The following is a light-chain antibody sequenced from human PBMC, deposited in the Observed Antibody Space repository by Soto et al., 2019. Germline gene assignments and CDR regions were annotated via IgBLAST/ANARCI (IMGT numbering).Light chain of an antibody. CDR2: GAS. J-gene: IGKJ1*01. CDR1: QSVTNN. Sequence: EIVMTQSPATLSVSPGERATLSCRASQSVTNNLAWYQQKLGQAPRLLIYGASTRATGIPARFSGSGSGTEFTLTITSLQSEDFAVYSCPQYNYWPGTFGQGTKVEIK. V-gene: IGKV3-15*01. CDR3: PQYNYWPGT.